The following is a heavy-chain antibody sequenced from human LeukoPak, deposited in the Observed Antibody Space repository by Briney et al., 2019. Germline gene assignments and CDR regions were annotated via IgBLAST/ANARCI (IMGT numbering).Heavy chain of an antibody. CDR2: IKSDGSST. CDR3: AKDTGTNWRNWFDF. Sequence: GGSLRLSCAASGFTFSNYWMHWVRQAPGEALMWVSRIKSDGSSTTYADSVKGRFTISRDNAKNTLYLQMNSLRAEDTAVYYCAKDTGTNWRNWFDFWGQGTLDTVSS. D-gene: IGHD1-1*01. CDR1: GFTFSNYW. J-gene: IGHJ5*01. V-gene: IGHV3-74*01.